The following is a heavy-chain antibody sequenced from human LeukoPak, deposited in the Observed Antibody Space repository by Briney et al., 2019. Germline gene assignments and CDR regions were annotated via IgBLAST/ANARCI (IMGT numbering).Heavy chain of an antibody. CDR1: GGSISSSSYY. Sequence: SETLSLTCTVSGGSISSSSYYWGWIRQPPGKGLEWIGSIYYSGSTYYNPSLKSRVTISVDTSKNQFSLKLSSVTAAGTAVYYCARDRGYSYGPFDYWGQGTLVTVSS. J-gene: IGHJ4*02. CDR2: IYYSGST. V-gene: IGHV4-39*07. D-gene: IGHD5-18*01. CDR3: ARDRGYSYGPFDY.